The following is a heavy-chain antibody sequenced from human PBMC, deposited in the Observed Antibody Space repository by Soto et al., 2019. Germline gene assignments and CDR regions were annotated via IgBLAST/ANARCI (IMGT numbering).Heavy chain of an antibody. J-gene: IGHJ6*02. CDR1: GFTFSSYA. Sequence: EVQLVESGGGLVQPGGSLRLSCAASGFTFSSYAMHWVRQAPGKGLEYVSAISSNGGSTYYANSVKGRVTISRYNSKTTLYLQMGSLRAEDMAVYYCSSAICETYGMDVWGQGTTVTVSS. CDR2: ISSNGGST. D-gene: IGHD3-9*01. CDR3: SSAICETYGMDV. V-gene: IGHV3-64*01.